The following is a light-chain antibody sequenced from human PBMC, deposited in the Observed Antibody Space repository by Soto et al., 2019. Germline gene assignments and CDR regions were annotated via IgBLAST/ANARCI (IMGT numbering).Light chain of an antibody. CDR3: SSYTSSTMSYV. CDR1: SSDVSGYNY. J-gene: IGLJ1*01. V-gene: IGLV2-14*01. CDR2: EVS. Sequence: QSALTQPASVSGSPGQSITISSTGTSSDVSGYNYVSWYQHHPGNVPKLMIYEVSNRPSGVSNRFSGSKSGNTASLTISGLQAEDEADYYCSSYTSSTMSYVFGTGT.